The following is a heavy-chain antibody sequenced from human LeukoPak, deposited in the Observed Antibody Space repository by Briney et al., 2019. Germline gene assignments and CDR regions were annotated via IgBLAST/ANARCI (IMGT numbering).Heavy chain of an antibody. CDR1: GGSISSYY. D-gene: IGHD2-2*01. CDR3: ARAPLGYCSSTSCHYYYYYYMDV. Sequence: SETLSLTCTVSGGSISSYYWSWIRQPSGKGLEWIGYIYYSGSTNYNPSLKSRVTISVDTSKNQISLKLSSVTAADTAVYYCARAPLGYCSSTSCHYYYYYYMDVWGKGTTVTVSS. J-gene: IGHJ6*03. V-gene: IGHV4-59*01. CDR2: IYYSGST.